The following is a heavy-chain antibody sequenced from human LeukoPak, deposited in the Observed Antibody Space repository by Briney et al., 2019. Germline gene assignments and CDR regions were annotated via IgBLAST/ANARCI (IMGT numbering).Heavy chain of an antibody. Sequence: PGGSLRLSCTASEFTVSDYAMSWFRQAPGKGLEWVGFIRSKAYGGTTEYAASVKGRFTISRDDSKSIAYLQMNSLKTEDTTVYYCTREHTSGSLDYWGQGTLVTVSS. CDR3: TREHTSGSLDY. CDR1: EFTVSDYA. CDR2: IRSKAYGGTT. J-gene: IGHJ4*02. V-gene: IGHV3-49*03. D-gene: IGHD3-10*01.